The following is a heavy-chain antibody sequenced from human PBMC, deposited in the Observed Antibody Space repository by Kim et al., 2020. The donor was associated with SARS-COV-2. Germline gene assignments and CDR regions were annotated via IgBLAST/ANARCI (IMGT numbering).Heavy chain of an antibody. Sequence: GGSLRLSCAASGFTFSGSAMHWVRQASGKGLEWVGRIRSKANSYATAYAASVKGRFTISRDDSKNTAYLQMNSLKTEDTAVYYCTRQGDFDWAEAHYYYYYGMDVWGQGTTDTVSS. CDR3: TRQGDFDWAEAHYYYYYGMDV. CDR2: IRSKANSYAT. D-gene: IGHD3-9*01. J-gene: IGHJ6*02. V-gene: IGHV3-73*01. CDR1: GFTFSGSA.